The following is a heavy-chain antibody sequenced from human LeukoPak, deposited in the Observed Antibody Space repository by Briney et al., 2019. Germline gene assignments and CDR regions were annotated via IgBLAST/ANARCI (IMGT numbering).Heavy chain of an antibody. CDR1: GFTFSSYS. D-gene: IGHD2-15*01. J-gene: IGHJ1*01. CDR3: ARGHSAGSAEYFQH. Sequence: TGGSLRLPCAASGFTFSSYSMNWVRQAPGKGLEWVSSISSSSSYIYYADSVKGRFTISRDNARNSLYLQMNSLRAEDTAVYYCARGHSAGSAEYFQHWGQGTLVTVSS. CDR2: ISSSSSYI. V-gene: IGHV3-21*01.